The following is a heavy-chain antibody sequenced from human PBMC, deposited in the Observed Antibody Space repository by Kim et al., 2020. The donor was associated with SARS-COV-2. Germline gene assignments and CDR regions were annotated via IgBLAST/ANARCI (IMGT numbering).Heavy chain of an antibody. V-gene: IGHV4-34*01. D-gene: IGHD3-3*01. CDR3: ARGGPYAFWSGYSFYFDY. CDR1: GGSFSGYY. CDR2: INHSGST. J-gene: IGHJ4*01. Sequence: SETLSLTCAVYGGSFSGYYWSWIRQPPGKGLEWIGEINHSGSTNYNPSLKSRVTISVDTSKNQFSLKLSSVTAADTAVYYCARGGPYAFWSGYSFYFDY.